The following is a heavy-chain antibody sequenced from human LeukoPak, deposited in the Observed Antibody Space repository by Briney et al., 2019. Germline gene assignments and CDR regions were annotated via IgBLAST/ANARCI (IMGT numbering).Heavy chain of an antibody. CDR1: GGTFISYA. J-gene: IGHJ4*02. CDR3: AIDTEMATITNPHSFDY. V-gene: IGHV1-69*04. Sequence: ASVKVSSKDSGGTFISYAIGWGRQAPGEGREWMGRIIPILGIANYAQKFQGRVTITADKSTSTAYMELSSLRSEDTAVYYCAIDTEMATITNPHSFDYWGQGTLVTVSS. D-gene: IGHD5-24*01. CDR2: IIPILGIA.